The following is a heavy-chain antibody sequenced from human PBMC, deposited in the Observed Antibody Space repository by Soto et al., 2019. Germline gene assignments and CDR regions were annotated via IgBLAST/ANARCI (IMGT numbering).Heavy chain of an antibody. CDR2: ISWNSNTI. Sequence: PVRSLRLSCAASGFTFGNYAMHWVRQAPGKGLEWVSGISWNSNTIAYADSVKGRFTISRDNAKNSLYLQMNSLRAEDTAFYYCAKDTGPNWGQGTLVTVSS. CDR1: GFTFGNYA. J-gene: IGHJ4*02. CDR3: AKDTGPN. V-gene: IGHV3-9*01.